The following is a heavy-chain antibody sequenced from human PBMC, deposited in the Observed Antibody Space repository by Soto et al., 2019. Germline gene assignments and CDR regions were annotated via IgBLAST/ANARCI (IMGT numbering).Heavy chain of an antibody. J-gene: IGHJ6*03. D-gene: IGHD3-3*01. V-gene: IGHV3-30*18. CDR3: AKDGTYYDFWSGFKQRTDYYYMDV. CDR2: ISYDGSNK. CDR1: GFTFSSYG. Sequence: PGGSLRLSCAASGFTFSSYGMHWVRQAPGKGLEWVAVISYDGSNKYYADSVKGRFTISRDNSKNTLYLQMNSLRAEDTAVYYCAKDGTYYDFWSGFKQRTDYYYMDVWGKGTTVTVSS.